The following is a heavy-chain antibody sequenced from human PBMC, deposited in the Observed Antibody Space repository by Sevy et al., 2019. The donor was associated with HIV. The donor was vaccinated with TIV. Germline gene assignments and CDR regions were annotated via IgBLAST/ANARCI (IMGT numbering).Heavy chain of an antibody. CDR3: ATHAGIAAAGRVFDY. D-gene: IGHD6-13*01. V-gene: IGHV3-72*01. Sequence: GGSLRLSCVASGFTFSDHYMEWVRQAPGKGLEWVGRTRNKADGYTTEDAATVKGRFTISRNESKNSLYVQMNSRKAEDTAVYYCATHAGIAAAGRVFDYWGQGTLVTVSS. J-gene: IGHJ4*02. CDR2: TRNKADGYTT. CDR1: GFTFSDHY.